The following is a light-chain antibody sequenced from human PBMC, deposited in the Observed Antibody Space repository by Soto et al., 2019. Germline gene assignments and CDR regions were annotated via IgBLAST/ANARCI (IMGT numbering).Light chain of an antibody. V-gene: IGLV2-14*01. CDR1: TSDVGGYSY. CDR2: EVN. CDR3: SSYTSISTYV. J-gene: IGLJ1*01. Sequence: QSALTQPASVSGSPGQSITISCTGTTSDVGGYSYVSWYQQHPGKVPKLIIFEVNNRPSGVSNRFSGSKSGNSASLTISGLQAEDEATYYCSSYTSISTYVFGTGTKLTVL.